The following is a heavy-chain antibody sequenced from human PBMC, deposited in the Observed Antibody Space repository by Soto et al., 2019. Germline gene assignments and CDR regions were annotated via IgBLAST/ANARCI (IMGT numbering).Heavy chain of an antibody. J-gene: IGHJ3*02. CDR1: GFTVSSNY. CDR3: ARTSEYYDYIWGSYTPRWSAFDI. V-gene: IGHV3-66*01. Sequence: EVQLVESGGGLVQPGGSLRLSCAASGFTVSSNYMSWVRQAPGKGLEWVSVIYSGGSTYYADSVKGRFTISRDNSKNTLYLQMNSLRAEDTAVYYCARTSEYYDYIWGSYTPRWSAFDIWGQGTMVTVSS. D-gene: IGHD3-16*01. CDR2: IYSGGST.